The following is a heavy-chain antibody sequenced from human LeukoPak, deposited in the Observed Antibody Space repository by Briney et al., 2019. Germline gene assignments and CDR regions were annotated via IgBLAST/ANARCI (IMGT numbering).Heavy chain of an antibody. V-gene: IGHV3-30*18. CDR3: AKDAHGAFDI. J-gene: IGHJ3*02. CDR1: GFTFSSYG. Sequence: GRSLRLSCAASGFTFSSYGMHWVRQAPGKGLEWVAVISYDGSNKYYADSVKGRFTISRDNSKNTLYLQMNSLRAEDTAVYYCAKDAHGAFDIWGQGTMVTVSS. CDR2: ISYDGSNK.